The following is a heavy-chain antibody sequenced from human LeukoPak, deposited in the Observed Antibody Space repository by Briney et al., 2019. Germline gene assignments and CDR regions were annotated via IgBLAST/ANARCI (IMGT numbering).Heavy chain of an antibody. Sequence: PGGSLRLSCVASAFTFRTYSMHWVRQAPGKGLEWVSSISGSTSYIYYADSVRGRFTISRDNAKNSLYLQMNSLRAEDTAVYYCARGSDFVWGGYRPYFDYWGQGTLVTVSS. CDR1: AFTFRTYS. CDR2: ISGSTSYI. D-gene: IGHD3-16*02. CDR3: ARGSDFVWGGYRPYFDY. J-gene: IGHJ4*02. V-gene: IGHV3-21*01.